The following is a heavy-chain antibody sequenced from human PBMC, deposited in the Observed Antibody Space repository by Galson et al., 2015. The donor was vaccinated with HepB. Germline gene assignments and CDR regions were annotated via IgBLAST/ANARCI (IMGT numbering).Heavy chain of an antibody. CDR1: GFTFSSYW. CDR2: IKQDGSEK. J-gene: IGHJ5*02. D-gene: IGHD3-3*01. Sequence: SLRLSCAASGFTFSSYWMSWVRQAPGKGLEWVANIKQDGSEKYYVDSVKGRFTISRDNAKNSLYLQMNSLRAEDTAAYYCAREGETYYDFWSGYYSNNWFDPWGQGTLVTVSS. CDR3: AREGETYYDFWSGYYSNNWFDP. V-gene: IGHV3-7*03.